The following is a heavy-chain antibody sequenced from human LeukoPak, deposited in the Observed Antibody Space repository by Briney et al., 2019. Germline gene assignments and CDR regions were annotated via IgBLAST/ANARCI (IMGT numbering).Heavy chain of an antibody. CDR3: ARDFDY. V-gene: IGHV4-4*07. CDR2: VYTTGTT. CDR1: GGSFNTYY. J-gene: IGHJ4*02. Sequence: SETVSLTCAVSGGSFNTYYWSWIRQSAGKGLEWIGRVYTTGTTNYNPSIKSRVTMSVDTSKNQFSLKLNSVTAADTAVYYCARDFDYWGQGTLVTVSS.